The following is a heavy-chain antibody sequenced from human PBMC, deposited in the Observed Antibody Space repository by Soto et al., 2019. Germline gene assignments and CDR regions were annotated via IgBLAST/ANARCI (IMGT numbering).Heavy chain of an antibody. CDR2: ISYDGSNR. CDR1: GFTFSNYG. J-gene: IGHJ6*02. D-gene: IGHD3-3*01. CDR3: ARDLWEYDFWSGYSTTSYGMDV. Sequence: QVQLVESGGGVVQPGRSLRLSCAASGFTFSNYGMHWVRQAPGKGLEWVAVISYDGSNRYYADSVKSRFTISRDNSKNTLFLQINSLSAEDAAVYYCARDLWEYDFWSGYSTTSYGMDVWGQGTTVTVSS. V-gene: IGHV3-30-3*01.